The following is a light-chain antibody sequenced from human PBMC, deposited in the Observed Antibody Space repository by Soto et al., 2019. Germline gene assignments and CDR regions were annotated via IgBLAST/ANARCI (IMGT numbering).Light chain of an antibody. V-gene: IGLV2-14*02. J-gene: IGLJ1*01. Sequence: QSVLTQPASVSGSPGQWITISCAGTNSDVGNYNLVSWYQHHPGKAPRLIIYAVSKRPSGISNRFSGSKSGNTASLTISGLQAEDEADYYCSSYTSTSTPLVFGTGTKVTVL. CDR2: AVS. CDR3: SSYTSTSTPLV. CDR1: NSDVGNYNL.